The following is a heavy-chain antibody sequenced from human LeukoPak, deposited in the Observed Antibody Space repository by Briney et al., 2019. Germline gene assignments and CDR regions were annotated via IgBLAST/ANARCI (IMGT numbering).Heavy chain of an antibody. CDR1: GQSIINNYF. Sequence: SETLSLTCTVSGQSIINNYFWSWIRQPPEKKGLEWLGEINHTGSTHYNPSLKGRVTISIDTSKNQFSLRLTSVTAADTAVYYCARFDYSGPFDFWGQGALVTVSS. J-gene: IGHJ4*02. CDR3: ARFDYSGPFDF. D-gene: IGHD4-23*01. V-gene: IGHV4-34*01. CDR2: INHTGST.